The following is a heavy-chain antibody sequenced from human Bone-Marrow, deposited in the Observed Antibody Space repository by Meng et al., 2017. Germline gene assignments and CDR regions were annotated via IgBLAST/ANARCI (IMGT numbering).Heavy chain of an antibody. CDR3: ARTLGYCSSTSCYVHDAFDI. J-gene: IGHJ3*02. Sequence: ASVKVSCKASVYTFTSYDINWVRQATGQGLEWMGWMNPNSGNTGYAQKFQGRVTITRNTSISTAYMELSSLRSEDTAVYYCARTLGYCSSTSCYVHDAFDIWGQGTMVTVSS. CDR1: VYTFTSYD. D-gene: IGHD2-2*01. CDR2: MNPNSGNT. V-gene: IGHV1-8*03.